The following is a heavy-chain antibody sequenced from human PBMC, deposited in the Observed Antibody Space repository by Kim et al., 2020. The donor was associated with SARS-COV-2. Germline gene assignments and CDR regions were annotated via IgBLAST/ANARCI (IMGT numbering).Heavy chain of an antibody. CDR2: ISYDGSNK. CDR3: AKPLAIGGYSGYDPYYYGMDV. V-gene: IGHV3-30*18. J-gene: IGHJ6*02. D-gene: IGHD5-12*01. CDR1: GFTFSSYG. Sequence: GGSLRLSCAASGFTFSSYGMHWVRQAPGKGLEWVAVISYDGSNKYYADSVKGRFTISRDNSKNTLYLQMNSLRAEDTAVYYCAKPLAIGGYSGYDPYYYGMDVWGQETTVTVSS.